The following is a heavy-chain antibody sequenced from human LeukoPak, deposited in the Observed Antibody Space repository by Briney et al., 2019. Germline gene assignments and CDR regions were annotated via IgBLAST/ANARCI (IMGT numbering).Heavy chain of an antibody. Sequence: GGSLRLSCAASGFTFSTYAMRWVRQAPGRGLEWVSGITGSGGSTYHADSVKGRFTISRDNSKNTLYLQMNSLRAEDTAVYYCAKGGDAYNWDYWGQGTLVTVSS. CDR2: ITGSGGST. V-gene: IGHV3-23*01. CDR1: GFTFSTYA. J-gene: IGHJ4*02. D-gene: IGHD5-24*01. CDR3: AKGGDAYNWDY.